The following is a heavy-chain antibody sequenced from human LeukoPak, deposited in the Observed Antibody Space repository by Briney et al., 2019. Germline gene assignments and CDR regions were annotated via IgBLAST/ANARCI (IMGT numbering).Heavy chain of an antibody. V-gene: IGHV3-30*02. Sequence: GGSLRLSCAASGFIFSSYGMHWVRQAPGKGLEWVAFIRYDGSKKYYADSVKGRFTISRDNSKNTLYLQMNSLRAEDTAVYYCAKGGSYQIWDYWGQGTLVTVSS. CDR1: GFIFSSYG. J-gene: IGHJ4*02. D-gene: IGHD3-16*02. CDR3: AKGGSYQIWDY. CDR2: IRYDGSKK.